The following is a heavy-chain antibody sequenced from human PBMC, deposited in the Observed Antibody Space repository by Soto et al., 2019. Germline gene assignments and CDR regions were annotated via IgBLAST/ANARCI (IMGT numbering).Heavy chain of an antibody. CDR2: IIPILGIA. CDR1: GGTFSSYT. J-gene: IGHJ6*02. Sequence: QVQLVQSGAEVKKPGSSVKVSCKASGGTFSSYTISWVRQAPGQGLEWMGRIIPILGIANYAQKFQGRVTITADKSTSTAYMELSSLRSEDTAVYYCARAGNYGGNYHYYYGMDVWGQGTTVTVSS. CDR3: ARAGNYGGNYHYYYGMDV. D-gene: IGHD4-17*01. V-gene: IGHV1-69*02.